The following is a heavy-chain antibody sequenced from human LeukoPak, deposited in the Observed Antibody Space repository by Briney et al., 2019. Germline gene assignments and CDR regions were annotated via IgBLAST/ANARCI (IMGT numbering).Heavy chain of an antibody. CDR3: ARDLLGDYIP. CDR2: ISYDGSNK. J-gene: IGHJ5*02. V-gene: IGHV3-30*04. CDR1: GFTLSSYA. Sequence: PGRSLRLSCAASGFTLSSYAMHWVRQAPGKGLEWVAVISYDGSNKYYADSVKGRFTISRDNSKNTLYLQMNSLRAEDTAVYYCARDLLGDYIPWGQGTLVTVSS. D-gene: IGHD4-17*01.